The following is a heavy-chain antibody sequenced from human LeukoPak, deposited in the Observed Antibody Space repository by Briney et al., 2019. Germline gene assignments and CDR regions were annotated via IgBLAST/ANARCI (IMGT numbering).Heavy chain of an antibody. CDR2: ISWDGGST. J-gene: IGHJ4*02. CDR1: GFTFDDYA. D-gene: IGHD1-7*01. Sequence: PGGSLRLSCAASGFTFDDYAMHWVRQAPGKGLEWVSLISWDGGSTYYADSVKGRFTISRDNSKNSLYLQMNSLRAEDTALYYCAKDLSGGTGTTPDYWGQGTLVTVSS. V-gene: IGHV3-43D*03. CDR3: AKDLSGGTGTTPDY.